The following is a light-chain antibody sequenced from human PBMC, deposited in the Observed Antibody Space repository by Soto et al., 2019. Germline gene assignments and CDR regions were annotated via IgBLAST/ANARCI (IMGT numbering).Light chain of an antibody. J-gene: IGKJ4*01. CDR1: QGIGND. Sequence: AIQMTQSPSSLSASIGDRVTITCRASQGIGNDLGWYQQKPGRAPKLLIFAASSLQSGVPSRFSGSGSGTDFTLTISSLQSEDFATYYCLQDYNFPLTFGGGTKVDIK. CDR2: AAS. V-gene: IGKV1-6*01. CDR3: LQDYNFPLT.